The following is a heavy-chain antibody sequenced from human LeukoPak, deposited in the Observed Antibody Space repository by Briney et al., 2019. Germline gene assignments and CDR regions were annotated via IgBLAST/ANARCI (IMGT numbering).Heavy chain of an antibody. CDR3: AKGLDGYNSLCDY. J-gene: IGHJ4*02. Sequence: GGSLRLSYAASGFTFSSYAMSWVRQAPGKGLEWVSAISGSGGSTYYADSVKGRFTISRDNSKNTLYLQMNSLRAEDTAVYYCAKGLDGYNSLCDYWGQGTLVTVSS. CDR2: ISGSGGST. CDR1: GFTFSSYA. V-gene: IGHV3-23*01. D-gene: IGHD5-24*01.